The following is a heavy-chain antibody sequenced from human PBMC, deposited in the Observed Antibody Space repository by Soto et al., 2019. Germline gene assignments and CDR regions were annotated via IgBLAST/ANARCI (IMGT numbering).Heavy chain of an antibody. J-gene: IGHJ4*02. CDR3: ASMHTPTYYYGSGSSKADY. CDR1: GFTFSSYA. D-gene: IGHD3-10*01. Sequence: GGSLRLSCSASGFTFSSYAMHWVRQAPGKGLEYVSAISSNGGSTYYADSVKGRFTISRDNSKNTLYLQMSSLRAEDTAVYYCASMHTPTYYYGSGSSKADYWGQGTLVTVSS. V-gene: IGHV3-64D*06. CDR2: ISSNGGST.